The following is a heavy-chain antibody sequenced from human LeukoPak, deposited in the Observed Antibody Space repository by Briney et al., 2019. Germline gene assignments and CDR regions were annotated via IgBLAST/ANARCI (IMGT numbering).Heavy chain of an antibody. CDR1: GYSFTSYW. CDR3: ARHNDFWSGYYTMDC. CDR2: IYPGDSDT. Sequence: PGESLKISCKDFGYSFTSYWIGWVRQMPGKGLEWMGIIYPGDSDTRYSPSFQGQVTISADKSINTAYLQWSTLKASDTAIYYCARHNDFWSGYYTMDCWGQGTLVTVSS. V-gene: IGHV5-51*01. D-gene: IGHD3-3*01. J-gene: IGHJ4*02.